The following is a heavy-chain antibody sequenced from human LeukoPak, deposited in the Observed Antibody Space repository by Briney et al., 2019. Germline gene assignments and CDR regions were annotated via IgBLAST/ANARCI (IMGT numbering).Heavy chain of an antibody. D-gene: IGHD3-22*01. Sequence: GGSLRLSCAASGFIFDDYAMHWVRQAPGKGLEWVSGISWNSGSIGYADSVKGRFTISRDNAKNSLYLQMNSLRAEDTALYYCAKDRVVINGGHPGQSGMDVWGQGTTVTVSS. J-gene: IGHJ6*02. CDR1: GFIFDDYA. CDR2: ISWNSGSI. CDR3: AKDRVVINGGHPGQSGMDV. V-gene: IGHV3-9*01.